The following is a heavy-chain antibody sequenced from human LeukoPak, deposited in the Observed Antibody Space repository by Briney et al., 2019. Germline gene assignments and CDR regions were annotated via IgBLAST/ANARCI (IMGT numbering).Heavy chain of an antibody. CDR2: IDTGGSTT. V-gene: IGHV3-74*01. CDR3: ATLNNFGNGY. CDR1: GFTFSRFW. J-gene: IGHJ4*02. Sequence: GGSLIRPCAASGFTFSRFWMHWVRQPPGKGLVWVSRIDTGGSTTTYADSVKGRFTISRDNAKNTVYLQINSLRAEDTAVYYCATLNNFGNGYWGQRLLDSVSS. D-gene: IGHD1/OR15-1a*01.